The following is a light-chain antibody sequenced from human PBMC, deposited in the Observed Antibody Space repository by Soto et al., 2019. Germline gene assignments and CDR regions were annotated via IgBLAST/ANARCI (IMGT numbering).Light chain of an antibody. Sequence: VVLTQSPAALSLSPGERATLSCRASQSVSSDLAWYQQKPGQAPRLLIYDASNRATCIPARFSGSGSGTDFTLTISSLKPEDFAVYYCQQRANWPTFGHGTRLAIK. CDR1: QSVSSD. CDR2: DAS. CDR3: QQRANWPT. V-gene: IGKV3-11*01. J-gene: IGKJ5*01.